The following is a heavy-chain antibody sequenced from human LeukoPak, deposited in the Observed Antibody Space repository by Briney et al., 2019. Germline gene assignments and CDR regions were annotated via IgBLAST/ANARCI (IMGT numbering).Heavy chain of an antibody. CDR1: GGSVSSGSYY. Sequence: SETLSLTCTVSGGSVSSGSYYWSWIRQPPGKGLVWIGYIYYSGSTNYNPSLKSRVTISVYTSKNQFSLKLSSVTAADTAVYYCARVRTGTTSGTDYWGQGTLVTVSS. CDR2: IYYSGST. D-gene: IGHD1-7*01. J-gene: IGHJ4*02. CDR3: ARVRTGTTSGTDY. V-gene: IGHV4-61*01.